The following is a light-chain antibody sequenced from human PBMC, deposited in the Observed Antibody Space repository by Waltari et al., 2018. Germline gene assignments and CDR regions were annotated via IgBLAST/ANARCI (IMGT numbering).Light chain of an antibody. J-gene: IGKJ4*01. Sequence: EIVMTQSPATLSVSPGERATLSCRASQSVSSHVAWYKQKPGQAPRLLMFVASTRATGIPARFSGSGSGTEFTLTIGSLQSEDSGVYYCQHYENWPHTFGGGTKVEIK. CDR3: QHYENWPHT. V-gene: IGKV3D-15*01. CDR2: VAS. CDR1: QSVSSH.